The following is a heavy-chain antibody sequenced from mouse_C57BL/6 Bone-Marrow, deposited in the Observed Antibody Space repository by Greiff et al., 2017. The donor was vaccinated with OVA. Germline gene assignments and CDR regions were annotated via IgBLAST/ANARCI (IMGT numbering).Heavy chain of an antibody. D-gene: IGHD1-1*01. J-gene: IGHJ1*03. CDR1: GFTFSGSW. CDR3: MRYGSYWYFDV. Sequence: EVKLVETGGGLVQPGGSRGLSCEGSGFTFSGSWMSWVRQTPGKTLEWIGDINSDGSAINYAPSIKDRFTIFRDNDKSTLYLQMSNVRSEDTATYFCMRYGSYWYFDVWGTGTTVTVSS. V-gene: IGHV11-2*01. CDR2: INSDGSAI.